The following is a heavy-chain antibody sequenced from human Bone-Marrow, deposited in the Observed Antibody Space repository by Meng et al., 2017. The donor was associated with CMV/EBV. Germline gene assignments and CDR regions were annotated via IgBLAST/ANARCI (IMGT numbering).Heavy chain of an antibody. CDR1: GYTFTSYG. V-gene: IGHV1-18*01. CDR3: ARSEGYYYYGMDV. Sequence: ASVKVSCKASGYTFTSYGISWVRQAPGQGLEWMGWISAYNGNTNYAQKLQGRVTMTRDTSISTAYMELSRLRSDDTAVYYCARSEGYYYYGMDVWGQETTVTVSS. J-gene: IGHJ6*02. CDR2: ISAYNGNT.